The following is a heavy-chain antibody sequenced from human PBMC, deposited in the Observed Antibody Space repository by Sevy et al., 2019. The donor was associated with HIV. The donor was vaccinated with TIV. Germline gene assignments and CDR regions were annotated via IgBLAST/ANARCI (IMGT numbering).Heavy chain of an antibody. J-gene: IGHJ4*02. CDR1: GFIFSSYG. D-gene: IGHD1-26*01. CDR3: VKGGVTWELLDY. V-gene: IGHV3-30*18. CDR2: ISYDASSK. Sequence: GGSLRLSCAASGFIFSSYGMYWVRQAPGKGLEWVTIISYDASSKYYADSVKGRFTISRDNSENILYLQMNSLRTDDTAVYYCVKGGVTWELLDYWGQGTLVTVSS.